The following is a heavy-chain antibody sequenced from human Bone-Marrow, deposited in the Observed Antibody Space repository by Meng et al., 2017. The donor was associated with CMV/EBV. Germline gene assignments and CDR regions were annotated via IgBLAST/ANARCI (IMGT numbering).Heavy chain of an antibody. J-gene: IGHJ6*02. Sequence: ETLSLTCAASGFTFNNAWMRWVRQAPGKGLEWVGRIKRKADGETVDYASPVKGRFTISRDDSKNTLYLQLNSLKTEDTAVYYCTADTHCSVTSCFGPNYYYGLDVWGQGTTVTVSS. CDR1: GFTFNNAW. V-gene: IGHV3-15*01. CDR2: IKRKADGETV. D-gene: IGHD2-2*01. CDR3: TADTHCSVTSCFGPNYYYGLDV.